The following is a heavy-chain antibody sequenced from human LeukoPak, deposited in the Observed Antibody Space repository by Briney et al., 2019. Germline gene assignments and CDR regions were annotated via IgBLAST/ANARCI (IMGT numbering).Heavy chain of an antibody. CDR3: ARDYVVAAAGTYY. V-gene: IGHV3-11*04. Sequence: GGSLRLSCAASGFTVSSNYMSWVRQAPGEGLEWVSYISSSGSTMYYADSVKGRFTISRDNAKSSLYLLMNSLRAEDTAVYYCARDYVVAAAGTYYWGQGTLVTVSS. J-gene: IGHJ4*02. D-gene: IGHD6-13*01. CDR1: GFTVSSNY. CDR2: ISSSGSTM.